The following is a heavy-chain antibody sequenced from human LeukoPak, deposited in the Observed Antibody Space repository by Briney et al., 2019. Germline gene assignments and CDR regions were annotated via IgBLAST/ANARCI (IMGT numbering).Heavy chain of an antibody. J-gene: IGHJ4*02. D-gene: IGHD6-13*01. CDR2: IYPGDSDT. Sequence: GESLKISCKGSGYSFTSYWIGWVRQMPGKGLEWRGIIYPGDSDTRYSPSFQSQVTISADKSISTAYLQWSSLKASDTAMYYCASLIAAAGTKVDYWGQGTLVTVSS. CDR1: GYSFTSYW. V-gene: IGHV5-51*01. CDR3: ASLIAAAGTKVDY.